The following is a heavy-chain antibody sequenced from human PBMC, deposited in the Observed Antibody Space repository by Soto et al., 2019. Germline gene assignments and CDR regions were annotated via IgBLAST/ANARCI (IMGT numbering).Heavy chain of an antibody. D-gene: IGHD2-2*01. V-gene: IGHV3-30-3*01. CDR3: AREFPPADIVVVPPLAMG. CDR2: ISYDGSNK. J-gene: IGHJ1*01. CDR1: GFTFSSYA. Sequence: GGSLRLSCAASGFTFSSYAMHWVRQAPGKGLEWVAVISYDGSNKYYADSVKGRFTISRDNSKNTQYLQMNSLRAEDTAVYYCAREFPPADIVVVPPLAMGWGQGTLVTVSS.